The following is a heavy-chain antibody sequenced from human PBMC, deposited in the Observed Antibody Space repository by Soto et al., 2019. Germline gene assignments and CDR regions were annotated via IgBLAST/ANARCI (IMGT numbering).Heavy chain of an antibody. CDR1: GDSVSSNSAG. D-gene: IGHD1-26*01. CDR2: TYYRSKWYY. J-gene: IGHJ4*01. Sequence: PSQTLSLTCAITGDSVSSNSAGWSWVRQSPSGGLEWLGRTYYRSKWYYEYAVSVRGRITINPDTSKNQYSLQLNSVTPEDTAVYFCARGEQYSGRIFDYWGQGTLVTVSS. CDR3: ARGEQYSGRIFDY. V-gene: IGHV6-1*01.